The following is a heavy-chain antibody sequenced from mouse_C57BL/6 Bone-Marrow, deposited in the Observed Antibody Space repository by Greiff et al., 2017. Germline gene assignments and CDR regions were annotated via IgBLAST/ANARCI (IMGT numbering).Heavy chain of an antibody. CDR2: INPRSGNT. J-gene: IGHJ3*01. CDR1: GYTFTSYG. D-gene: IGHD1-1*01. V-gene: IGHV1-81*01. CDR3: ARAGYYGSLGFAD. Sequence: VQLQQSGAELARPGASVKLSCKASGYTFTSYGISWVKQRTGQGLEWIGEINPRSGNTYYNEKFKGKATLTADKSSSTAYMELRSLTSEDSAVYFCARAGYYGSLGFADWGQGTLVTVSA.